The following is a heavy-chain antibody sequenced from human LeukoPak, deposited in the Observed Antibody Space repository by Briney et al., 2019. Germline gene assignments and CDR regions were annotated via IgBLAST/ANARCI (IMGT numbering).Heavy chain of an antibody. CDR2: IYYSGSP. J-gene: IGHJ4*02. D-gene: IGHD5/OR15-5a*01. V-gene: IGHV4-59*08. Sequence: SETLSLTCTVSGGSISSYYWSWIRQPPGKGLEWIGYIYYSGSPNYNPSLKSRVTISVDTSKNQFSLKLSSVTAADTAVYYCARSDIYPRYFDYWGQGALVTVSS. CDR3: ARSDIYPRYFDY. CDR1: GGSISSYY.